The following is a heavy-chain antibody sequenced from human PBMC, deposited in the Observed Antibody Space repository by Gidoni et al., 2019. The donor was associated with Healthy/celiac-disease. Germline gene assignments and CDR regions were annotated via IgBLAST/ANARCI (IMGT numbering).Heavy chain of an antibody. Sequence: EVQLVESGGGLVTPGGSLRLSCAASGFTFSSYSMIWVRQAPGKGLGWVSSISSSSSHIYYADSVKGRFTSSRDNAKNSLDRQMNSLRDEDTAVYYWARVPDYADAFDIWGEGTMVTVSS. V-gene: IGHV3-21*01. CDR1: GFTFSSYS. CDR3: ARVPDYADAFDI. D-gene: IGHD4-17*01. J-gene: IGHJ3*02. CDR2: ISSSSSHI.